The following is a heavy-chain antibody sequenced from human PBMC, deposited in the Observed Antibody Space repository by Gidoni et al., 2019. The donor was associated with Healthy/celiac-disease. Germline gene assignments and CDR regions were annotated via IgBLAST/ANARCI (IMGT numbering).Heavy chain of an antibody. J-gene: IGHJ4*02. CDR3: ARGRQLVGY. CDR2: IYYSWST. D-gene: IGHD6-6*01. CDR1: GGSISSYY. Sequence: QVQLQESGPGLVKPSETLSLTCTVSGGSISSYYWSWIRQPPGKGLEWIGYIYYSWSTNYNPSLKSRVTISVDTSKNQFSLKLSSVTAADTAVYYCARGRQLVGYWGQGTLVTVSS. V-gene: IGHV4-59*01.